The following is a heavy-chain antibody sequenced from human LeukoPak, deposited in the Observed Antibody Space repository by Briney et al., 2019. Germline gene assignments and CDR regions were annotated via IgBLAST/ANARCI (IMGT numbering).Heavy chain of an antibody. CDR2: ISAYNGNT. V-gene: IGHV1-18*01. Sequence: ASVKVSCKASGGTFISYAISWVRQAPGQGLEWMGWISAYNGNTNYAQKLQGRVTMTTDTSTSTAYMELRSLRSDDTAVYYCARDTLRYYGSGSYYKNWGQGTLVTVSS. D-gene: IGHD3-10*01. J-gene: IGHJ4*02. CDR3: ARDTLRYYGSGSYYKN. CDR1: GGTFISYA.